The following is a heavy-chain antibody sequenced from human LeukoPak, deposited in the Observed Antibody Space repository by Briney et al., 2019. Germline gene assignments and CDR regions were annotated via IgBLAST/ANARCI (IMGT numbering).Heavy chain of an antibody. CDR2: INHSGSA. D-gene: IGHD3-22*01. CDR3: ARGGVDDSSGFYGMF. CDR1: GGSFSGYY. V-gene: IGHV4-34*01. J-gene: IGHJ4*02. Sequence: SETLSLTCAVYGGSFSGYYWIWIRQPPGKGLVLIGEINHSGSANYNPSLKSRVAMSLDTSKNQFSLKLSSVTAADTAVYYCARGGVDDSSGFYGMFWGQGTLVTVSS.